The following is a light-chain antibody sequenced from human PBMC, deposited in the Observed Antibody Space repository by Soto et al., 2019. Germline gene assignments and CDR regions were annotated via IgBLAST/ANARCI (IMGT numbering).Light chain of an antibody. CDR3: SARDDSLSGVV. J-gene: IGLJ2*01. CDR2: RSD. Sequence: QSVLTQPPSTSGTPGQRVTICSGSSSNIGSNHVYWYQQFPGMAPKLLMYRSDQRPTGVPDRFSGSKSGTSASLAISGLRSDDEADYYCSARDDSLSGVVFGGGTKVTVL. CDR1: SSNIGSNH. V-gene: IGLV1-47*01.